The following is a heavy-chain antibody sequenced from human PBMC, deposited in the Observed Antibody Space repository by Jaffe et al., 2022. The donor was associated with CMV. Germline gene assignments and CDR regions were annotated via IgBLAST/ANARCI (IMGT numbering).Heavy chain of an antibody. V-gene: IGHV3-49*05. CDR1: GFVFGDYE. CDR3: TGNVYLHGFVY. Sequence: EVYLVESGGGLVKPGRSLSLSCTTSGFVFGDYEMSWFRQAPGKGLEWVGFIRKKIYGGTADYAASVKGRFTILRDDSKSIAYLQMDSLKTEDTGVYYCTGNVYLHGFVYWGQGALVTVSS. J-gene: IGHJ4*02. D-gene: IGHD1-1*01. CDR2: IRKKIYGGTA.